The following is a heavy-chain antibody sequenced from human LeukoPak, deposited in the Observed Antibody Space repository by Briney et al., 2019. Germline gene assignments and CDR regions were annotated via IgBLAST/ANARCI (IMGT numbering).Heavy chain of an antibody. CDR2: MNPNSGNT. Sequence: ASVKVSCKASGYTFTSYDINWVRQATGQGLEWMGWMNPNSGNTGYAQKFQGRVTMTGNTSISTACMELSSLRSEDTAVYYCARVGFRRKNWFDPWGQGTLVTVSS. V-gene: IGHV1-8*01. CDR3: ARVGFRRKNWFDP. D-gene: IGHD1-26*01. J-gene: IGHJ5*02. CDR1: GYTFTSYD.